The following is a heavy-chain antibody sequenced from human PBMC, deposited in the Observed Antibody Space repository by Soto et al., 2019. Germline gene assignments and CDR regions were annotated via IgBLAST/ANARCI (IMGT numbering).Heavy chain of an antibody. CDR1: GFTFSSYS. CDR2: ISGSSRYI. Sequence: EVQLVESGGGLVKPGGSLRVSCGASGFTFSSYSMNWVRQAPGKGLEWVSSISGSSRYIYYADAVKGRFTISRDNAKNSLYLQMNSLRVEDTAVYYCATVTRSGWDWGQGTLVTVSS. D-gene: IGHD6-19*01. V-gene: IGHV3-21*01. CDR3: ATVTRSGWD. J-gene: IGHJ4*02.